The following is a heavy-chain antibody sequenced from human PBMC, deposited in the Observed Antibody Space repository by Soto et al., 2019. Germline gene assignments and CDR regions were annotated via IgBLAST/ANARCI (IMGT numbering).Heavy chain of an antibody. CDR3: ARGCSGGSCYSSWFDP. J-gene: IGHJ5*02. CDR2: INAGNGNT. D-gene: IGHD2-15*01. Sequence: ASVKVSCKASGYTFTSYAMHWLRQAPGQRLEWMGWINAGNGNTKYSQKFQGRVTITRDTSASTAYMELSSLRSEDTAVYYCARGCSGGSCYSSWFDPWGQGTLVTVSS. V-gene: IGHV1-3*01. CDR1: GYTFTSYA.